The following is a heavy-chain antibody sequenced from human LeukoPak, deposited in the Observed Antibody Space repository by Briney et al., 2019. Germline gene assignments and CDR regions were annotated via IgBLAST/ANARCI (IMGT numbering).Heavy chain of an antibody. Sequence: ASVKVSCKASGDTFTGYYMHWVRQAPGQGLEWMGWINPNSGGTNYAQKFQGRVTMTRDTSISTAYMELSRLRSDDTAVYYCARGNVVVVAATPRWFDPWGQGTLVTVSS. D-gene: IGHD2-15*01. J-gene: IGHJ5*02. V-gene: IGHV1-2*02. CDR1: GDTFTGYY. CDR2: INPNSGGT. CDR3: ARGNVVVVAATPRWFDP.